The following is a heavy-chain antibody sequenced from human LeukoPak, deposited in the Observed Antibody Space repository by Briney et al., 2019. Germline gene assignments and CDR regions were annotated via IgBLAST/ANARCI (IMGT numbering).Heavy chain of an antibody. CDR2: IFYSGTT. V-gene: IGHV4-59*01. D-gene: IGHD3-10*01. Sequence: SETLSLTCTVSGGSITSYYWTWIRQPPGKGLEYIGFIFYSGTTNYNPSLKSRVTISLDTSKNQFSLRLIPVTAADTAVYYCAGREGRGSPRGSLDFWGQGALVTVSA. CDR1: GGSITSYY. CDR3: AGREGRGSPRGSLDF. J-gene: IGHJ4*02.